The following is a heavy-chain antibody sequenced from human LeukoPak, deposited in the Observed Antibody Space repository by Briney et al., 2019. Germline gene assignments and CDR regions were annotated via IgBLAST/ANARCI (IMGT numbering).Heavy chain of an antibody. D-gene: IGHD6-13*01. V-gene: IGHV4-4*07. CDR2: IYTSGST. J-gene: IGHJ3*02. Sequence: SETLSLTCTVSGCSIRSYYWSWIRQPAGKGLEWIGRIYTSGSTNYNPSLKSRVTMSVDTSKNQFSLKLSSVTAADTAVYYCARGDARLVAAADAFDIWGQGTMVTVSS. CDR3: ARGDARLVAAADAFDI. CDR1: GCSIRSYY.